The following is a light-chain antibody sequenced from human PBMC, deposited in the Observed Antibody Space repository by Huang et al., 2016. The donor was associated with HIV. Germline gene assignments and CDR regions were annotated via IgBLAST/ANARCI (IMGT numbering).Light chain of an antibody. CDR3: KQYYSIPYT. J-gene: IGKJ2*01. CDR2: AAS. Sequence: DIQMTQSPSSLSASVGDRVNITCRASQGISNSLAWYQQKPGKAPKLLLYAASRLESGVPCRFSGSGSGTDYTLTISSLQPEDFATYYCKQYYSIPYTFGQGTKLEIK. V-gene: IGKV1-NL1*01. CDR1: QGISNS.